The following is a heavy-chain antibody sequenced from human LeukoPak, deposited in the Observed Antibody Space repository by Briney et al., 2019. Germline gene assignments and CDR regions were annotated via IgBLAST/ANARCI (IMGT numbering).Heavy chain of an antibody. Sequence: ASVKVSCKASGYTFTTYSISWVRQAPGQGLEWMGWISTYNGNTNYAQKLQGRVTMTTDTSTSTAYMELRSLGSDDTAVYYCARDHVISSGWPSRIGYWGQGTLVTVSS. CDR2: ISTYNGNT. J-gene: IGHJ4*02. V-gene: IGHV1-18*01. CDR1: GYTFTTYS. D-gene: IGHD6-19*01. CDR3: ARDHVISSGWPSRIGY.